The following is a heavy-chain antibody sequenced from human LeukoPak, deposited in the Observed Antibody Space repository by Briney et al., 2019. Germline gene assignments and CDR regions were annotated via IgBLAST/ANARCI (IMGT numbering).Heavy chain of an antibody. CDR3: AGQPENTRGFY. CDR2: IYSSGSA. CDR1: GASINNNF. V-gene: IGHV4-59*08. D-gene: IGHD2-2*01. J-gene: IGHJ1*01. Sequence: SETLSLTCTVSGASINNNFWTWIRQPPGKGLEWIGCIYSSGSAKYNPSLKSRVIISGDTSKNQISLNLTSVTAADTAVYFCAGQPENTRGFYWGQGTLVTVSS.